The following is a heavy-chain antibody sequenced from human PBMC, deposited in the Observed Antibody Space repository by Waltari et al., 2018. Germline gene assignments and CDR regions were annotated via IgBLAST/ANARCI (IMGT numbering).Heavy chain of an antibody. CDR3: ARHSSGWYIYFQH. Sequence: EVQLVESGGGLIQPGGSLRLSCAASGFTVSSNYMSWVRQAPGKGLGWVLGIYCGGSTYYADSGKGRFNISRDNSKNTLYLQMNSLRAEDTAVYYCARHSSGWYIYFQHWGQGTLVTVSS. V-gene: IGHV3-53*01. J-gene: IGHJ1*01. D-gene: IGHD6-19*01. CDR1: GFTVSSNY. CDR2: IYCGGST.